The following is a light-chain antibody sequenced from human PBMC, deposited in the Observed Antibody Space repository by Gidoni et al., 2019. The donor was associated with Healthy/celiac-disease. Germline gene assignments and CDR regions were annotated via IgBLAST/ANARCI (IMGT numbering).Light chain of an antibody. CDR2: CTS. V-gene: IGLV1-40*01. J-gene: IGLJ3*02. CDR1: MPNIGAGYD. CDR3: QSYDSSLSGPWV. Sequence: QSVLTQPPSVSGAPGQRVTIACTGSMPNIGAGYDVHWYQQRPGTAPNLLIYCTSKRPSGVPDRFAGSRSGTSASLAITGLQAEDEADYYGQSYDSSLSGPWVFGGGTKLTVL.